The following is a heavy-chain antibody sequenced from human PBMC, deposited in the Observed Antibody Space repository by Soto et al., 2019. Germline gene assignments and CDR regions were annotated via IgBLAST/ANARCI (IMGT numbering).Heavy chain of an antibody. CDR2: INHSGST. J-gene: IGHJ5*02. CDR1: GGSFSGYY. D-gene: IGHD3-3*01. Sequence: SETLSLTCAVYGGSFSGYYWSWIRQPPGKGLEWIGEINHSGSTNYNPSLKSRVTISVDTSKNQFSLKLSSVTAADTAVYYCARVRALRFLEWLPRGWFDPWGQGTLVTVSS. CDR3: ARVRALRFLEWLPRGWFDP. V-gene: IGHV4-34*01.